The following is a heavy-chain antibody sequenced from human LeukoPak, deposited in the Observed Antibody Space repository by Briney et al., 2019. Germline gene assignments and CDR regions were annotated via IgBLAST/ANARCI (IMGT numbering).Heavy chain of an antibody. J-gene: IGHJ4*02. CDR2: FNPNSGGT. V-gene: IGHV1-2*02. Sequence: ASVKVSCMASGYTFTGYYMHWVRQAPGQGLEWMGWFNPNSGGTNYAQKFQGRVTMTRDTSISTAYMELSRLRSDDTAVYYCARGFVDTAMAYYWGQGTLVTVSS. D-gene: IGHD5-18*01. CDR3: ARGFVDTAMAYY. CDR1: GYTFTGYY.